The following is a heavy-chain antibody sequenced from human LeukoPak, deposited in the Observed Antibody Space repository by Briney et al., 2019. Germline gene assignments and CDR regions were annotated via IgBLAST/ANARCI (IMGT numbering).Heavy chain of an antibody. CDR1: GYTFSNYY. CDR3: ARDKRGQEGLQLQSFQQ. V-gene: IGHV1-46*01. Sequence: GASVKVSCKASGYTFSNYYMHWVRQAPGQGLEWMGAINPSGGGTNYAQKFQGRVTMTRDTSTSTVYMELAGLRSEDTAVYFCARDKRGQEGLQLQSFQQWGRGTRVTV. CDR2: INPSGGGT. D-gene: IGHD5-24*01. J-gene: IGHJ1*01.